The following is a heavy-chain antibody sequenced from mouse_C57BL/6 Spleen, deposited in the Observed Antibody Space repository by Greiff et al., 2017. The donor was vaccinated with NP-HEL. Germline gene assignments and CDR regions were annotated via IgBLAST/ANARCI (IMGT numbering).Heavy chain of an antibody. V-gene: IGHV1-7*01. CDR3: SRPPVTTVVATDYARDY. J-gene: IGHJ4*01. D-gene: IGHD1-1*01. CDR2: INPSSGYT. Sequence: VQLQQSGAELAKPGASVKLSCKASGYTFTSYWMHWVKQRPGQGLEWIGYINPSSGYTKYNQKFKDKATLTADKSSSTAYMQLSSLTYEDSAVYYCSRPPVTTVVATDYARDYWGQGTSVTVSS. CDR1: GYTFTSYW.